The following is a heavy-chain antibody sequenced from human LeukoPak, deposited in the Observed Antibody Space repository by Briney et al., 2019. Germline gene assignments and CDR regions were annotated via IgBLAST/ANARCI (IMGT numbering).Heavy chain of an antibody. CDR1: GFTFSSYG. D-gene: IGHD3-10*01. CDR2: ISYDGSNK. J-gene: IGHJ6*02. V-gene: IGHV3-30*18. Sequence: TGGSLRLSCAASGFTFSSYGMHWVRQAPGKGLEWVAVISYDGSNKYYADSVKGRFTISRDNSKNTLYLQMNSLRAEDTAVYYCAKAYYYGSGSYYKGMDVWGQGTTVTVSS. CDR3: AKAYYYGSGSYYKGMDV.